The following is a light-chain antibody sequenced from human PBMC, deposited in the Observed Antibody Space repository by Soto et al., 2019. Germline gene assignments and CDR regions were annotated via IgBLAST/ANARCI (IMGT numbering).Light chain of an antibody. CDR2: AAA. CDR1: QSISTY. CDR3: QQSYSTPTWT. J-gene: IGKJ1*01. V-gene: IGKV1-39*01. Sequence: DIQMTQSPSSLSASARDRVTITCRASQSISTYLNWYQQKPGKVPKLLIYAAASLQSGVPSRFSGSGSGTDFTLTISSLQPEDFATYYCQQSYSTPTWTFGQGTKVDIK.